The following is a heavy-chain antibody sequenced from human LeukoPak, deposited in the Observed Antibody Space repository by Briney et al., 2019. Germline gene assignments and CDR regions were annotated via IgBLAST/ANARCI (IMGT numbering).Heavy chain of an antibody. J-gene: IGHJ4*02. CDR1: GGSISNHF. Sequence: SETLSLTCTVSGGSISNHFWTWIRQPPGKGLEWIGYIFYSGNATYNPSLRSRVTISVDTSKNQFSLNLSSVIVADTAVYYCARGGPWTAAGFDYWGQGTLATVSS. D-gene: IGHD6-13*01. V-gene: IGHV4-59*11. CDR2: IFYSGNA. CDR3: ARGGPWTAAGFDY.